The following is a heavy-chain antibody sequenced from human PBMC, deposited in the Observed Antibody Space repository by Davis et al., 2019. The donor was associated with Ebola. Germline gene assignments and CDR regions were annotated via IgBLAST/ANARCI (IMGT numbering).Heavy chain of an antibody. D-gene: IGHD5-24*01. V-gene: IGHV3-48*02. CDR1: GFTFSRHS. Sequence: GESLKISCGASGFTFSRHSMNWVRQAPGKGLEWIASISSGGHDTYYPDSVGGRFTISTDNAKNLLYLQLNSLREKDTALYYCAKDAEDGSGNWFFDFRGRGALVTVSS. CDR2: ISSGGHDT. CDR3: AKDAEDGSGNWFFDF. J-gene: IGHJ2*01.